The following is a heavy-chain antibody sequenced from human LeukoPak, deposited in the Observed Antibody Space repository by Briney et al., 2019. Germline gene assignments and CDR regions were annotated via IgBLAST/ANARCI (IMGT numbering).Heavy chain of an antibody. V-gene: IGHV1-24*01. D-gene: IGHD1-26*01. CDR2: FHPEDGET. CDR1: GYTLTELS. J-gene: IGHJ4*02. Sequence: ASVKVSCKVSGYTLTELSMHWVRQAPGKGLEWMGGFHPEDGETIYAQKFQGRVTMTEDTSTDTAYMEVSSLRSEDTAVYYCATLLSVGATGDDWGQGTLVTVSS. CDR3: ATLLSVGATGDD.